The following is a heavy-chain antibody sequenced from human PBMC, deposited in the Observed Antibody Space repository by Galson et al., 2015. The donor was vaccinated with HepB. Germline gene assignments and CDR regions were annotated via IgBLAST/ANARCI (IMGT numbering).Heavy chain of an antibody. J-gene: IGHJ4*02. CDR1: GGTFSSYA. V-gene: IGHV1-69*10. CDR3: ARDYYDSSGYYVLFDY. D-gene: IGHD3-22*01. Sequence: SVKVSCKASGGTFSSYAISWVRQAPGQGLEWMGGIIPILGIANYAQKFQGRVTITADKSTSTAYMELSSLRSEDTAVYYCARDYYDSSGYYVLFDYWGQGTLVTVSS. CDR2: IIPILGIA.